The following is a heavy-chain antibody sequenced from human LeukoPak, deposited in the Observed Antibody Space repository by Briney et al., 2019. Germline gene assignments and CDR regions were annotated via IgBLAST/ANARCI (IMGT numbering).Heavy chain of an antibody. J-gene: IGHJ6*03. D-gene: IGHD1-26*01. CDR2: ISYDGSNK. V-gene: IGHV3-30*18. CDR1: GFTFSGYG. Sequence: GGSLRLSCAASGFTFSGYGMHWVRQAPGKGLEWVAVISYDGSNKYYADSVKGRFTISRDNSKNTLYLQMNSLRAEDTAMYYCAKDSSLVGATYYFYYYMDVWGKGTTVTVSS. CDR3: AKDSSLVGATYYFYYYMDV.